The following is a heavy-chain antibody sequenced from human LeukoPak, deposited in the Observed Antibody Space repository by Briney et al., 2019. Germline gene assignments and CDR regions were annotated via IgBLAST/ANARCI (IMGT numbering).Heavy chain of an antibody. J-gene: IGHJ4*02. CDR1: GGPFSGYF. V-gene: IGHV4-34*01. D-gene: IGHD3-10*01. CDR3: ARRYYYNLGSFPFDF. CDR2: IHNSGTT. Sequence: PSETLSLTCAVSGGPFSGYFWSWIRQPSGKGLEWIGEIHNSGTTNYNPSLNSRVTISEDTSKNQFYLNLSSVTAADTAVYYCARRYYYNLGSFPFDFWGQGTLVTVSS.